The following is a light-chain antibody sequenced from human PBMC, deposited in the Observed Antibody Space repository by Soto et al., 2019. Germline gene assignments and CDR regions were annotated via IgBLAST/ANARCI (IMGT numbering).Light chain of an antibody. J-gene: IGLJ2*01. CDR2: EVT. Sequence: QSALTQPASVSGSPGQSITLSCAGTSSDIGAHDFVSWYQHHPDKAPKLIIYEVTKWPSGVSTRFSGSKTGNTASLTISGLQAEDEDDYYCNSYTLRRTVVFGGGTQLTVL. V-gene: IGLV2-14*01. CDR3: NSYTLRRTVV. CDR1: SSDIGAHDF.